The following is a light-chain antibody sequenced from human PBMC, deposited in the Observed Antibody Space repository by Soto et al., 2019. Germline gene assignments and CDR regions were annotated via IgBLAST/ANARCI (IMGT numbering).Light chain of an antibody. CDR2: ATS. V-gene: IGKV3-20*01. J-gene: IGKJ1*01. Sequence: EIVLTRSPGTLSLSPGERATLSCRASQSVSRTYLSWYQQTPVQSPRLLIYATSSRATGIPDRFSGSGSGTDFTLTISRLEPEDFAVYYCQQYGRSGTFGQGTKVDI. CDR1: QSVSRTY. CDR3: QQYGRSGT.